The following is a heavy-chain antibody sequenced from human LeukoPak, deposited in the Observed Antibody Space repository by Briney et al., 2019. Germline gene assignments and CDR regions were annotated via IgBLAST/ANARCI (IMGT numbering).Heavy chain of an antibody. Sequence: SVKVSCKASGGTFSSHAISWVRQAPGQGLEWMGRIIPILGVGSSAPRFQGRLTITADTSTNIAYMDLSSLTSEDTAMYYCARDGAPLDAFDVWGQGTMVTVSS. J-gene: IGHJ3*01. CDR1: GGTFSSHA. CDR3: ARDGAPLDAFDV. CDR2: IIPILGVG. V-gene: IGHV1-69*04. D-gene: IGHD1-26*01.